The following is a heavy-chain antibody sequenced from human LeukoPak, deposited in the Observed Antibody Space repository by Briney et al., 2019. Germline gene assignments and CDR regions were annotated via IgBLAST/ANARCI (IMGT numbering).Heavy chain of an antibody. CDR2: ISSSSSTI. Sequence: GGSLRLSCAASGFTFSSYSMNWVRQAPGKGLEWVSYISSSSSTIYYADSVKGRFTISRDNARNSLYLQMNSLRAEDTAVYYCARLDILTGYYPDYWGQGTLVTVSS. CDR3: ARLDILTGYYPDY. V-gene: IGHV3-48*01. J-gene: IGHJ4*02. D-gene: IGHD3-9*01. CDR1: GFTFSSYS.